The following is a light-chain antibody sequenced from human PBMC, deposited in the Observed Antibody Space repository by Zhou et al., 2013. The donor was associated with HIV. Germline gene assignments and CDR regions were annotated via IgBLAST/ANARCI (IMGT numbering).Light chain of an antibody. J-gene: IGKJ1*01. Sequence: EIVLTQTPLSLPVTPGEPASISCTSSQSLFDGDDGNTFLDWHLQKPGQSPQLLIYLGSNRASGVPDRFSGSGSGTDFTLKISRVEAEDVGVYYCMQSLQTPWTFGQGTKVEIK. CDR3: MQSLQTPWT. V-gene: IGKV2-28*01. CDR2: LGS. CDR1: QSLFDGDDGNTF.